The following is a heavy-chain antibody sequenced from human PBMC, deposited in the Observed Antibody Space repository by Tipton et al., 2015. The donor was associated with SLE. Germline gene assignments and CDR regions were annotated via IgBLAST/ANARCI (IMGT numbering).Heavy chain of an antibody. CDR1: DGSISSSSYY. CDR3: ARRYRSGWYLGSIDY. J-gene: IGHJ4*02. V-gene: IGHV4-39*01. CDR2: IYYTGST. Sequence: TLSLTCTVSDGSISSSSYYWGWIRQPPGKTLEWIGSIYYTGSTYYNPSLKSRVTISVDTSKNQFSLKLSSVTAADTAVYYCARRYRSGWYLGSIDYWGQGTLVTVSS. D-gene: IGHD6-19*01.